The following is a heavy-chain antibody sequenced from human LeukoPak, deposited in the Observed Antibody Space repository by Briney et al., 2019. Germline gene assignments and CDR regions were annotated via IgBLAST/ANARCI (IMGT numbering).Heavy chain of an antibody. CDR3: TTDAFSGHYYIVVDY. CDR2: IKSKTDGGTT. D-gene: IGHD3-22*01. Sequence: GGSLRLSCAASGFTFSNAWMSWVRQAPGKGLEWVGRIKSKTDGGTTDYAAPVKGRFTISRDDSKNTLHLQMNSLKTEDTAVYYCTTDAFSGHYYIVVDYWGQGTLVTVSS. J-gene: IGHJ4*02. V-gene: IGHV3-15*01. CDR1: GFTFSNAW.